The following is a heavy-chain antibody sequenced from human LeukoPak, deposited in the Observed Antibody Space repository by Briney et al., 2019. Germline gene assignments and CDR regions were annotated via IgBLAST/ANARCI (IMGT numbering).Heavy chain of an antibody. J-gene: IGHJ4*02. CDR2: IGGGGGST. V-gene: IGHV3-23*01. CDR3: ANYSGGSRWFDY. CDR1: GFSFDDYA. D-gene: IGHD6-25*01. Sequence: GGSLRLSCAASGFSFDDYAMSWVRQAPGKGLEWVSGIGGGGGSTYYADSVKGRFTISRDNSKNTLYLQMNSLRAEDTAVYYCANYSGGSRWFDYWGQGTLVTVSS.